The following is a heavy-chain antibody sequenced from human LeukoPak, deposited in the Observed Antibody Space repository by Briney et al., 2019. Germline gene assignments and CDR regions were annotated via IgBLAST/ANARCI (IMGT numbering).Heavy chain of an antibody. D-gene: IGHD6-19*01. CDR2: IYQSGNT. CDR3: AREGQWLVFGAFDI. CDR1: GASISNANW. V-gene: IGHV4-4*02. J-gene: IGHJ3*02. Sequence: SETLSLTCAVSGASISNANWWSWVRQPPGKGLEWIGEIYQSGNTNYSPSLKSRVTISVDKSKNQFSLKLSSVTAADTAVYYCAREGQWLVFGAFDIWGQGTMVTVSS.